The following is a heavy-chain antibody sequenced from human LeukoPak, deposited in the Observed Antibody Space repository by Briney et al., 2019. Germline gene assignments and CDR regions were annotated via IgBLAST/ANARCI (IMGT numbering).Heavy chain of an antibody. Sequence: ASVKVSCKASGYTFTSYYMHWVRQAPGQGLEWMGIINPSGGSTSYAQKFQGRVTMTRDMSTSTVSMELSSLRSEDTAVYYCARVHNTAMVHFDYWGQGTLVTVSS. D-gene: IGHD5-18*01. CDR1: GYTFTSYY. J-gene: IGHJ4*02. CDR3: ARVHNTAMVHFDY. V-gene: IGHV1-46*01. CDR2: INPSGGST.